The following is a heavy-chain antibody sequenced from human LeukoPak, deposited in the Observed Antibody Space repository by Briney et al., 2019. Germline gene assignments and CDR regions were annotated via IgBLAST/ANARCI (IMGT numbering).Heavy chain of an antibody. CDR2: ISGSSDDL. Sequence: GGSLRLSCAASGFTFSTHRMNWVRQAPGKGLEWVADISGSSDDLHYADSVTGRFTISRDNAKDSVYLQMNSLRVEDTAVYYCARDSGRYGYYMDVWGKGTTVTVSS. CDR3: ARDSGRYGYYMDV. J-gene: IGHJ6*04. D-gene: IGHD1-26*01. CDR1: GFTFSTHR. V-gene: IGHV3-48*01.